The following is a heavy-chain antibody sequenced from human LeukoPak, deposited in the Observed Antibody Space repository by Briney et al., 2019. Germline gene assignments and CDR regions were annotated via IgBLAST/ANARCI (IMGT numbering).Heavy chain of an antibody. D-gene: IGHD6-13*01. Sequence: SETLSLTCAVYGGSFSGYYWSWIRQPPGKGLEWIGEINPSGSTNYNPSLKGRVTISVDTSKNQFSLKLSSVTAADTAVYYCARVTGERNRRIAAAGTGRWFDPWGQGTLVTVSS. CDR3: ARVTGERNRRIAAAGTGRWFDP. V-gene: IGHV4-34*01. CDR1: GGSFSGYY. CDR2: INPSGST. J-gene: IGHJ5*02.